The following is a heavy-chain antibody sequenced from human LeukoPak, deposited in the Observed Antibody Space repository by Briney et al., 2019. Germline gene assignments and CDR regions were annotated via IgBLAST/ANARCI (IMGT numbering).Heavy chain of an antibody. Sequence: PGGSLRLSCAASGFTFSTYSMNWVRQTPGKGLEWVSYISSSSDNIYYADSVKGRFTISRDNAKNSLYLQMNSLRDEDTAVYYCAREVGYCSSTSCYYFDYWGQGTLVTVSS. D-gene: IGHD2-2*01. J-gene: IGHJ4*02. CDR1: GFTFSTYS. CDR2: ISSSSDNI. V-gene: IGHV3-48*02. CDR3: AREVGYCSSTSCYYFDY.